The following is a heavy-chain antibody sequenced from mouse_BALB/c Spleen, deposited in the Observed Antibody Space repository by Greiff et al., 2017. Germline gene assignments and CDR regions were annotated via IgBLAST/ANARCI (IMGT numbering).Heavy chain of an antibody. J-gene: IGHJ4*01. CDR2: IDPETGGT. CDR3: TRRGYDDAMDY. CDR1: GYTFTDYE. Sequence: VKLMESGAELVRPGASVTLSCKASGYTFTDYEMHWVKQTPVHGLEWIGAIDPETGGTAYNQKFKGKATLTADKSSSTAYMELRSLTSEDSAVYYCTRRGYDDAMDYWGQGTSVTVSS. D-gene: IGHD2-2*01. V-gene: IGHV1-15*01.